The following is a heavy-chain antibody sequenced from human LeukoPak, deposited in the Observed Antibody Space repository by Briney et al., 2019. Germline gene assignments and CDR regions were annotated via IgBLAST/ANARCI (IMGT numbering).Heavy chain of an antibody. CDR1: GGSISSHY. V-gene: IGHV4-59*11. CDR3: ARVVSGSGSYYKPEYYYYYYMDV. D-gene: IGHD3-10*01. CDR2: IYYSGST. Sequence: SETLSLTCTVSGGSISSHYWSWIRQPPRKGLEWIGYIYYSGSTNYNPSLKSRVTISVDTSKNQFSLKLSSVTAADTAVYYCARVVSGSGSYYKPEYYYYYYMDVWGKGTTVTVSS. J-gene: IGHJ6*03.